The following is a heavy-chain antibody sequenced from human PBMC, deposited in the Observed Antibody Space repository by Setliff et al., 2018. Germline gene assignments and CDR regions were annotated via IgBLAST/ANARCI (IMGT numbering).Heavy chain of an antibody. D-gene: IGHD2-2*01. CDR2: ISAHTGNT. J-gene: IGHJ4*02. CDR1: GYSFTDYG. Sequence: ASVKVSCKTSGYSFTDYGIAWVRQAPGQGLEWMGWISAHTGNTYSGQKLHDRLTLTTDTSTNTAYMELRSLGSDDTAVYYCERLVRYCSTTSCQRTSGDDFWGLGTLVTVSS. V-gene: IGHV1-18*01. CDR3: ERLVRYCSTTSCQRTSGDDF.